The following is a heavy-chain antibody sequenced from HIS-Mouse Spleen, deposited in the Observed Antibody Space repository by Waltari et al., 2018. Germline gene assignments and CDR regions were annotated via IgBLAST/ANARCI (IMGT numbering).Heavy chain of an antibody. CDR1: GDSVPSNSAA. CDR2: TYYRSKWYN. V-gene: IGHV6-1*01. J-gene: IGHJ6*02. CDR3: ARNWGYYYYGMDV. D-gene: IGHD7-27*01. Sequence: QVQLQQSGPGLVKPSQTLSLTCPISGDSVPSNSAAWTWIRRSPSRGLEWLGRTYYRSKWYNDYAVSVKSRITINPDTSKNQFSLQLNSVTPEDTAVYYCARNWGYYYYGMDVWGQGTTVTVSS.